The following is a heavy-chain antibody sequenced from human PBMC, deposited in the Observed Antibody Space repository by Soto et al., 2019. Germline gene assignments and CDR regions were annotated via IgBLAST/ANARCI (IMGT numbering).Heavy chain of an antibody. J-gene: IGHJ4*02. D-gene: IGHD3-16*02. CDR1: GFTFTSYA. Sequence: QVQLVESGGSVVQHGRSLRLSCEASGFTFTSYAMHWVRQAPGTGLEWVAVISYDGINEYYADSVKGRFTISRDNSKNTLFLQMSSLRVEDTAVYYCARDRLRLGELSLIGYFDYWGQGTLVTVSS. CDR3: ARDRLRLGELSLIGYFDY. V-gene: IGHV3-30*15. CDR2: ISYDGINE.